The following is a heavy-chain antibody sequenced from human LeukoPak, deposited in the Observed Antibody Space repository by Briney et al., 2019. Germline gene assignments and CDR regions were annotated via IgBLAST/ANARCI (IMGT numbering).Heavy chain of an antibody. CDR2: INPNSGST. CDR1: GYTFSGYY. CDR3: ARVAYYESSGPQYYFDY. D-gene: IGHD3-22*01. V-gene: IGHV1-2*02. Sequence: ASVKVSCKASGYTFSGYYMHWVRQAPGQGLEWMGWINPNSGSTNYAQKFQGRVTMTRDTSISTAYKELSRLRSDDTAVYYCARVAYYESSGPQYYFDYWGQGTLVTVSS. J-gene: IGHJ4*02.